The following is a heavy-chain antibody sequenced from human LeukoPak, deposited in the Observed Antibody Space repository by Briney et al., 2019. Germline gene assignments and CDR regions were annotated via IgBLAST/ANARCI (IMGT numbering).Heavy chain of an antibody. J-gene: IGHJ6*03. CDR1: DYTLLTYG. D-gene: IGHD2-2*01. V-gene: IGHV1-18*01. CDR3: ARPAKGAYYYYFMDV. CDR2: IRTYNGNT. Sequence: ASVNDSFMASDYTLLTYGITWVRQARGRGLAWMGWIRTYNGNTHYAQKLQGRVTMTTHTSTRTAYMELRSLTSNGTGIYYCARPAKGAYYYYFMDVWGRGTTVTVSS.